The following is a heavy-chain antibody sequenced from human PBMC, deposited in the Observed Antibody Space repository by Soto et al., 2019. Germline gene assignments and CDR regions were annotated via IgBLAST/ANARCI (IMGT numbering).Heavy chain of an antibody. Sequence: EVQLLDSGGGLVQPGGSLRLSCAASGFTFSSYAMSWVRQAPGKGLGWVSAISGSGANTYYADSVKGRFTISRDNSKNTLYLQMNSLRAEDSAMYYCVRELSGYSYADSWGQGTLVTVSS. D-gene: IGHD5-18*01. V-gene: IGHV3-23*01. CDR1: GFTFSSYA. J-gene: IGHJ4*02. CDR2: ISGSGANT. CDR3: VRELSGYSYADS.